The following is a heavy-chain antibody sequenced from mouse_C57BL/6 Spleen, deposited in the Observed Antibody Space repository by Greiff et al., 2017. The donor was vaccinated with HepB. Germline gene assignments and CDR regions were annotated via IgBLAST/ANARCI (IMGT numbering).Heavy chain of an antibody. V-gene: IGHV1-18*01. CDR3: ARRGDDYDVYFDY. J-gene: IGHJ2*01. CDR2: INPNNGGT. CDR1: GYTFTDYN. D-gene: IGHD2-4*01. Sequence: EVQLQQSGPELVKPGASVKIPCKASGYTFTDYNMDWVKQSHGKSLEWIGDINPNNGGTIYNQKFKGKATLTVDKSSSTAYMELRSLTSEDTAVYYCARRGDDYDVYFDYWGQGTTLTVSS.